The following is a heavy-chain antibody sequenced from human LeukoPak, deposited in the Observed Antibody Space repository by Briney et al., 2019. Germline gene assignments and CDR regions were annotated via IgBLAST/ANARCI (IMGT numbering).Heavy chain of an antibody. CDR1: GFTFSSYS. CDR3: ARDSSGWPYYYYYMDV. CDR2: ISSSSSTI. D-gene: IGHD6-19*01. J-gene: IGHJ6*03. Sequence: GGSLRPSCGAPGFTFSSYSMNWVRQAPGKGLEWVSYISSSSSTIYYADSVKGRFTISRDNAKNSLYLQMNSLRAEDTAVYYCARDSSGWPYYYYYMDVWGKGTTVTVSS. V-gene: IGHV3-48*01.